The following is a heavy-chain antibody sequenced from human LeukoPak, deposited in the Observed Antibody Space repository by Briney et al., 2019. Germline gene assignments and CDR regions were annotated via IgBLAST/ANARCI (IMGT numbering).Heavy chain of an antibody. V-gene: IGHV4-39*01. CDR1: GGSISSSSYY. D-gene: IGHD3-10*01. CDR2: IYYSGST. J-gene: IGHJ4*02. CDR3: ARHFRAGEFLDY. Sequence: PSETLSLTCTVSGGSISSSSYYWGWIRQPPGKGLEWIGSIYYSGSTYYNPSLKSRVTISVDTSKNQFSLKLSPVTAADTAVYYCARHFRAGEFLDYWGQGTLVTVSS.